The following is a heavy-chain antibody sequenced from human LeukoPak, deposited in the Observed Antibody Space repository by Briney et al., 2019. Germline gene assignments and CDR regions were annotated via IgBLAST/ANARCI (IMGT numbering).Heavy chain of an antibody. Sequence: GGSLRLTCAASGFPFTSGFTFSDYYMSWIRQAPGKGLEWVSYISSTSTYTNYADSVKGRFTISRDNANNSVYLQMNSLRADDTAIYYCARGGTGAFDYWGQGTLVTVSS. D-gene: IGHD2-8*02. CDR1: GFPFTSGFTFSDYY. J-gene: IGHJ4*02. CDR2: ISSTSTYT. V-gene: IGHV3-11*06. CDR3: ARGGTGAFDY.